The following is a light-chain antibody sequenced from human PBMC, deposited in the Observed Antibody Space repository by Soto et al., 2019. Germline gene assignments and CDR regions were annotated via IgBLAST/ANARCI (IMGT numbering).Light chain of an antibody. CDR2: DVG. Sequence: QSALTRPASVSGSPGQSITIACTGTSSDIGGYNFVSWYQQHPGKAPKLLIYDVGNRPSGVSNRFSGFKSGNTASLTISGLQAEDEAHYYCNSYRTVSTYVFGTGTKLTVL. CDR3: NSYRTVSTYV. V-gene: IGLV2-14*01. CDR1: SSDIGGYNF. J-gene: IGLJ1*01.